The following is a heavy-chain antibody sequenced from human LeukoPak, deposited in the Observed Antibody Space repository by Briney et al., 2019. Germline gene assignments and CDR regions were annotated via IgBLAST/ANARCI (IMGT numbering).Heavy chain of an antibody. CDR1: GGSISSYY. V-gene: IGHV4-59*12. CDR3: ARVSHSSGWYGIDY. CDR2: IYYSGNT. Sequence: SETLSLTCTVSGGSISSYYWSWIRQPPGKGLEWIGYIYYSGNTNYNPSLKSRVTISVDTSKNQFSLRLNSVTAADTAVYYCARVSHSSGWYGIDYWGQGTLVTVSS. J-gene: IGHJ4*02. D-gene: IGHD6-19*01.